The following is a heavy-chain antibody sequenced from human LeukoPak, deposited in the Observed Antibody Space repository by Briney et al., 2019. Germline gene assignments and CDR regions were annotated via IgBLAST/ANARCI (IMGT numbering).Heavy chain of an antibody. Sequence: KPSETLSLTCTVSGGSINRYYWSWIRQPPGKGLEWIGYIYYSGSTNYNPSLKSRVTISVDTSKNQFSLKLSSVTAADTAVYYCARCHYFGSGAYDYWGQGTLVTVSS. V-gene: IGHV4-59*08. CDR3: ARCHYFGSGAYDY. D-gene: IGHD3-10*01. CDR2: IYYSGST. J-gene: IGHJ4*02. CDR1: GGSINRYY.